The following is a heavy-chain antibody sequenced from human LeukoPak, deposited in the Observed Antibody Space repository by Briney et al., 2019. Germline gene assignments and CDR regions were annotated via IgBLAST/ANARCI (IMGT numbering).Heavy chain of an antibody. CDR3: ARGFPDSSGYYYSNNWFDP. D-gene: IGHD3-22*01. J-gene: IGHJ5*02. CDR1: GYTFTDYY. CDR2: VNPNSGVT. Sequence: ASVKVSCKASGYTFTDYYIHWVRQAPGQGLEWMGWVNPNSGVTKFAQKFQGRVTLTRDTSTSTVYMELSSLRSEDTAVYYCARGFPDSSGYYYSNNWFDPWGQGTLVTVSS. V-gene: IGHV1-2*02.